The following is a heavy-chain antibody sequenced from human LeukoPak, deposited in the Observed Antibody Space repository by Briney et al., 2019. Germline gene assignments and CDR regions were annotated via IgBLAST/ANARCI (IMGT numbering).Heavy chain of an antibody. CDR3: ARDSRLRGGWNYGTGPNLDY. D-gene: IGHD1-7*01. V-gene: IGHV1-69*13. J-gene: IGHJ4*02. CDR2: IIPIFGTA. CDR1: GGTFTSYA. Sequence: SVKVSCKASGGTFTSYAISRVRQAPGQGLEWMGGIIPIFGTADYAQKFQGRVTITADESTSTDYMELSSLRSEDTAVYYCARDSRLRGGWNYGTGPNLDYWGQGTLVTVSS.